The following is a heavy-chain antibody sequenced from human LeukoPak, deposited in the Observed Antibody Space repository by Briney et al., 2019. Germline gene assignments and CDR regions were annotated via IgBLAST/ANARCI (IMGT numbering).Heavy chain of an antibody. V-gene: IGHV4-39*01. CDR2: IYYSGST. CDR3: ARLPRGSALYYFDY. J-gene: IGHJ4*02. D-gene: IGHD3-10*01. Sequence: PSETLSLTCTVSGGSISSYYWGWIRQPSGKGLEWIGSIYYSGSTYYNPSLKSRVTISVDTSKNQFSLKLSSVTAADTAVYYCARLPRGSALYYFDYWGQGTLVTVSS. CDR1: GGSISSYY.